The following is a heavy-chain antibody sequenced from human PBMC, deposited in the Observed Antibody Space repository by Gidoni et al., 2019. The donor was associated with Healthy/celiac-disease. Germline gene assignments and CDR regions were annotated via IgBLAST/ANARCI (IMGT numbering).Heavy chain of an antibody. CDR2: IKSKTDGGTT. CDR1: GFTFSHAC. J-gene: IGHJ3*02. CDR3: TTGPFTVTGADDAFDI. V-gene: IGHV3-15*01. Sequence: EVQLVESGRGLVRPGGDLRLSCEASGFTFSHACMSWVRQAPGTGLEWVGRIKSKTDGGTTDYDAPVKGRFTISSDDSKNTLYLKMNSLKTEDTAVYYCTTGPFTVTGADDAFDIWGQGTMVTVSA. D-gene: IGHD2-8*02.